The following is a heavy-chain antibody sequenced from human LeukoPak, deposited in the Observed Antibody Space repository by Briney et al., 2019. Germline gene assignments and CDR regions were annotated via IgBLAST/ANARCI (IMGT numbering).Heavy chain of an antibody. Sequence: ASVKVSCKASGYTFTGYYMHWVRQAPGQGLEWMGWINPNSGGTNYAQKFQGRVTMTRDTSISTAYMELSRLRSDDTAVYYCAGGRSITIFGVAGGQDYWGQGTLVTVSS. D-gene: IGHD3-3*01. CDR2: INPNSGGT. CDR3: AGGRSITIFGVAGGQDY. CDR1: GYTFTGYY. J-gene: IGHJ4*02. V-gene: IGHV1-2*02.